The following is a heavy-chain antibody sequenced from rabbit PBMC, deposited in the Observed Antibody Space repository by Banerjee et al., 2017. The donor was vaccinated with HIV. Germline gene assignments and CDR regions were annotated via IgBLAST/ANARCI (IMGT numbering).Heavy chain of an antibody. Sequence: QEQLEESGGDLVKPGASLTLTCTASGFSFSGSYYMCWVRQAPGKGLEWIGCIYTGSGSAYYASWVNGRFTISKTSSTTMTLQMTSLTVADTATYFCARGDPNRSGWGLWGPGTLVTVS. CDR1: GFSFSGSYY. CDR3: ARGDPNRSGWGL. D-gene: IGHD4-1*01. J-gene: IGHJ4*01. V-gene: IGHV1S45*01. CDR2: IYTGSGSA.